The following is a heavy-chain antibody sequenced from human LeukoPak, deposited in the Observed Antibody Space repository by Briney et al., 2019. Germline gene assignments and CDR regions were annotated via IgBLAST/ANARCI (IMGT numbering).Heavy chain of an antibody. D-gene: IGHD6-13*01. J-gene: IGHJ4*02. CDR2: IIPIFGTA. CDR3: ARDMAAAGSPYFDY. V-gene: IGHV1-69*05. Sequence: SVKVSCKASGGTFSSYAISWVRQAPGQGLEWMGGIIPIFGTANYAQKFQGRVTITTDESTSTAYMELSSLRSEDTAVYYCARDMAAAGSPYFDYWGQGTLVTVSS. CDR1: GGTFSSYA.